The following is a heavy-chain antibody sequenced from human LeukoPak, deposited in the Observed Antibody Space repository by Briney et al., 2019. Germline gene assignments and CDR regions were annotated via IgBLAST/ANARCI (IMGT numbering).Heavy chain of an antibody. CDR3: ARALYPGYYYDSSGYYW. Sequence: SVKVSCKASGGTFSSYAISWVRQAPGQGLEWMGGIIPIFGTANYAQKFRGRVTITTDESTSTAYMELSSLRSEDTAVYYCARALYPGYYYDSSGYYWWGQGTLATVSS. D-gene: IGHD3-22*01. V-gene: IGHV1-69*05. J-gene: IGHJ4*02. CDR2: IIPIFGTA. CDR1: GGTFSSYA.